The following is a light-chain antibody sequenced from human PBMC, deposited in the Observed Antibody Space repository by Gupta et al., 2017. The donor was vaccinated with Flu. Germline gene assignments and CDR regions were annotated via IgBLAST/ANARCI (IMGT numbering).Light chain of an antibody. CDR1: QSISSW. Sequence: GDRVTIACRASQSISSWLAWYQQKPGKAPKLLMYKASSLESGVPSRFSGSGSGTEFTLTISSLQPDDFATYDCQQYNSYSWTFGQGTKVEIK. CDR2: KAS. CDR3: QQYNSYSWT. J-gene: IGKJ1*01. V-gene: IGKV1-5*03.